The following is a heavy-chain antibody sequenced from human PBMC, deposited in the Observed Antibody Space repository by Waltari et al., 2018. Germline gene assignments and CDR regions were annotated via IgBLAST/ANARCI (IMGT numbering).Heavy chain of an antibody. Sequence: QLVESGGGLVKPGSSLRLSCAASGFSFSDYNMHWLRRAPGKELEWVSSISSKSTYIYYADSVRGRFSISRDNAENSLFLQMNNLRGEDTAVYYCARDTIFYGSGSYDPWGQGTRVTVSS. CDR1: GFSFSDYN. J-gene: IGHJ5*02. D-gene: IGHD3-10*01. V-gene: IGHV3-21*01. CDR3: ARDTIFYGSGSYDP. CDR2: ISSKSTYI.